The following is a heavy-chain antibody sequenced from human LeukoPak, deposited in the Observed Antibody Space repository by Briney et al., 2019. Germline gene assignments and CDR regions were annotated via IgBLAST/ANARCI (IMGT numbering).Heavy chain of an antibody. CDR1: GGSISSHY. D-gene: IGHD1-7*01. J-gene: IGHJ3*02. V-gene: IGHV4-59*11. CDR3: ARLRITGTTSAFDI. CDR2: IYYSGST. Sequence: PSETLSLNCTVTGGSISSHYWSWIRQPPGPGLESIGYIYYSGSTNYNPSLKSRVTISVDTSKNQFSLKLSSVTAADTAVYYCARLRITGTTSAFDIWGQGTMVTVSS.